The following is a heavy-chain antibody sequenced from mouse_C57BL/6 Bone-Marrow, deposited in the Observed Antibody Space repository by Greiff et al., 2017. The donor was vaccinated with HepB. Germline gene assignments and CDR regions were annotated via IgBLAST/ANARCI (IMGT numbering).Heavy chain of an antibody. D-gene: IGHD1-1*01. J-gene: IGHJ1*03. Sequence: EVKLVEPGGGLVQPGGSLKLSCAASGFTFSDYYMYWVRQTPEKRLEWVAYISNGGGSTYYPDTVKGRFTISRDNAKNTLYLQMSRLKSEDTAMYYCARQVTTVVAQLGFDVWGTGTTVTVSS. CDR3: ARQVTTVVAQLGFDV. V-gene: IGHV5-12*01. CDR2: ISNGGGST. CDR1: GFTFSDYY.